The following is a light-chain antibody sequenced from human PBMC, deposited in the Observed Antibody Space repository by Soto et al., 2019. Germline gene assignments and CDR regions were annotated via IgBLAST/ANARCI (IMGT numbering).Light chain of an antibody. CDR3: QQYYSHPRT. V-gene: IGKV1-8*01. CDR1: QGISSY. J-gene: IGKJ1*01. CDR2: AAS. Sequence: IRMTQSPSSFSSSTGERVTLTCRASQGISSYLAWYQQKPGKAPRLLIYAASNLQSGVPSRFSGSGSGTDIILTISCLQSEDFASYYCQQYYSHPRTFGQGTKVEIK.